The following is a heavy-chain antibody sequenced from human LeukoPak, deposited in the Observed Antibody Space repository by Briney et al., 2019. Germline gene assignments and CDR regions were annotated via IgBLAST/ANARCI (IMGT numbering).Heavy chain of an antibody. CDR3: ARNWFNSIPLQNWFDP. CDR2: MSAFNGKT. V-gene: IGHV1-18*01. D-gene: IGHD3-9*01. CDR1: GGTFSSYA. J-gene: IGHJ5*02. Sequence: ASVKVSCKASGGTFSSYAISWVRQAPGQGLEWMGWMSAFNGKTSYGQKFQGRVTMTTDTSTSTAYMELRSLRFDDTAVYYCARNWFNSIPLQNWFDPWGQGTLVTVSS.